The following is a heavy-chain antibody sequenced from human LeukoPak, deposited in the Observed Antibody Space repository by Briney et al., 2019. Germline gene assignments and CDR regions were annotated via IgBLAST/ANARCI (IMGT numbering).Heavy chain of an antibody. CDR2: IWYDGSNK. Sequence: GRSLRLSCAASGFIFSSYGMHWVRQAPGKGLEWVAVIWYDGSNKYYADSVKGRFTISRDHSKNTLYLQMNSLRAEDTAVYYCARDRLDSSSSGCDYWGQGTLVTVSS. CDR1: GFIFSSYG. V-gene: IGHV3-33*01. CDR3: ARDRLDSSSSGCDY. D-gene: IGHD6-6*01. J-gene: IGHJ4*02.